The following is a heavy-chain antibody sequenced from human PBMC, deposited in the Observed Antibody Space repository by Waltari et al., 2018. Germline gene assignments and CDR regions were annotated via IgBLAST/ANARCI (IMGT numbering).Heavy chain of an antibody. CDR2: IIPIFGTA. CDR3: ARERGGVRAITYYYYYYMDV. D-gene: IGHD1-26*01. CDR1: GGTFSSYA. J-gene: IGHJ6*03. Sequence: QVQLVQSGAEVKKPGSSVKVSCKASGGTFSSYAISWVRQAPGQGFEWMGGIIPIFGTANYAQKFQGRVTITTDESTSTAYMELSSLRSEDTAVYYCARERGGVRAITYYYYYYMDVWGKGTTVTVSS. V-gene: IGHV1-69*05.